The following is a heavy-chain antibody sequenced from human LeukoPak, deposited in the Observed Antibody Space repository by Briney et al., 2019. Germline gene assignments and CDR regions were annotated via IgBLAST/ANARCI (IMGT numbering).Heavy chain of an antibody. CDR1: GYTFTSYY. J-gene: IGHJ4*02. Sequence: ASVKVSCKASGYTFTSYYMHWVRRAPGQGLEWMGIINPSGGSTSYAQKFQGRVTMTRDTSTSTVYMGLSSLRSEDTAVYYCARESAWVRNPDYWGQGTLVTVSS. V-gene: IGHV1-46*01. CDR2: INPSGGST. CDR3: ARESAWVRNPDY.